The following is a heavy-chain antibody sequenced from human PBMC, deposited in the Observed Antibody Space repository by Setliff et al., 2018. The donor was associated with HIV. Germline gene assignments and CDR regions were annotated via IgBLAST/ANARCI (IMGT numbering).Heavy chain of an antibody. V-gene: IGHV3-23*01. D-gene: IGHD3-9*01. J-gene: IGHJ6*02. CDR2: ISGSGSST. CDR3: AHRPVDILTGHYYYYGMDV. Sequence: PGGSLRLSCAASGFTFSSYAMSWVRQAPGKGLEWVSAISGSGSSTYYADSVKGRFTISRDNSKNTLYLQMTNMDPVDTATYYCAHRPVDILTGHYYYYGMDVWGQGTTVTVS. CDR1: GFTFSSYA.